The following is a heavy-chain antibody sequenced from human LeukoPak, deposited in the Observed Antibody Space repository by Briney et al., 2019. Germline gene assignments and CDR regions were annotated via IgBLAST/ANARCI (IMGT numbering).Heavy chain of an antibody. CDR1: GLTVRNNY. J-gene: IGHJ4*02. Sequence: PGGSLRLSCAASGLTVRNNYMSWVRQAPGKGLEWVSVIYSGGSTYYTDSVKGRFTISRDNSKNTLYLQMNSLRVEDTAVYYCARDISMVQDYWGQGTLVTVSS. CDR2: IYSGGST. CDR3: ARDISMVQDY. V-gene: IGHV3-53*01. D-gene: IGHD3-10*01.